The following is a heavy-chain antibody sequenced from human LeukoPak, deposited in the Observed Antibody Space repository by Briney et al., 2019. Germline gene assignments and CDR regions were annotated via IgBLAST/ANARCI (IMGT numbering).Heavy chain of an antibody. D-gene: IGHD2-15*01. CDR2: ISAYNGDT. Sequence: ASVKVSCKASGYTFSSYDISWVRQAPGQGVEWVGRISAYNGDTNYAQKLQGRVTMTTDTSTSTAYMELRSLRSDDTAVYYCARDLTFAATMYWGQGTLVTVSS. CDR1: GYTFSSYD. J-gene: IGHJ4*02. V-gene: IGHV1-18*01. CDR3: ARDLTFAATMY.